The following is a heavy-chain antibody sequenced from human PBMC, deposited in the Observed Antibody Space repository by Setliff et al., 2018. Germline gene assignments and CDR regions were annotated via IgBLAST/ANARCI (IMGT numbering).Heavy chain of an antibody. D-gene: IGHD2-2*01. V-gene: IGHV4-34*01. CDR1: GDSFSDYY. Sequence: SETLSLTCAVYGDSFSDYYWSWLRQPPGKGLEWIEEVNHRGDTNYSPSLRSRVTMSVDTSKKQLSLKLSTVTAADTAVYYCARGRMRGSCSGPSCTYDPFDIWGQGTPVTVSS. CDR2: VNHRGDT. J-gene: IGHJ3*02. CDR3: ARGRMRGSCSGPSCTYDPFDI.